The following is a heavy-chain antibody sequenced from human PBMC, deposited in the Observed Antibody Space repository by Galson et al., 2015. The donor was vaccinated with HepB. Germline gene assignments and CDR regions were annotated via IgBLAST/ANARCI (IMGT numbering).Heavy chain of an antibody. D-gene: IGHD1-14*01. CDR2: ISSSSSYI. J-gene: IGHJ3*02. CDR1: GFTFSSYS. Sequence: SLRLSCAASGFTFSSYSMNWVRQAPGKGLEWVSSISSSSSYIYYADSVKGRFTISRDNAKNSLYLQMNSLRAEDTAVYYCARVSPEDAFDIWGQGTMVTVSS. V-gene: IGHV3-21*01. CDR3: ARVSPEDAFDI.